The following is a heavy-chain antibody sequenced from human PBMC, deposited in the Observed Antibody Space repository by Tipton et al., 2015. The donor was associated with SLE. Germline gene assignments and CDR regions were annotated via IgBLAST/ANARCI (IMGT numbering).Heavy chain of an antibody. V-gene: IGHV4-38-2*02. CDR2: PYHRGST. Sequence: LRLSCAVSGYSITSGDYWGWIRQPPGKGLEWVGSPYHRGSTYYNPSLKSRVTISTDTSKNEIYLKLTSVTATGTAVYFCARDPYDSTWRNGWFDPWGQGTLVTVSS. CDR3: ARDPYDSTWRNGWFDP. CDR1: GYSITSGDY. D-gene: IGHD6-13*01. J-gene: IGHJ5*02.